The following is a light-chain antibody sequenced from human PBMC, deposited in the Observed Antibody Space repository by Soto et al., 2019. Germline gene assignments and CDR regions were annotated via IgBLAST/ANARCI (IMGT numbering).Light chain of an antibody. CDR2: DAS. J-gene: IGKJ3*01. V-gene: IGKV3-11*01. CDR1: QSISSD. CDR3: HQRSTWPFT. Sequence: VLTQSPATHTLSQGEKTTHYRRASQSISSDVAWYQQKPDQAPRLLIYDASNSATGILARFSGSVSGTDFTLTIISLELEDFAVYYCHQRSTWPFTFGPGTKVDIK.